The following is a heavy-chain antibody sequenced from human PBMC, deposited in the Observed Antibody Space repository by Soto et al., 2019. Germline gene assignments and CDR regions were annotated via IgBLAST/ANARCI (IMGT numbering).Heavy chain of an antibody. CDR2: IVVGSGNT. Sequence: SVKVSCKASGFTFTHSAMQWVRQARGQSLEWIGWIVVGSGNTAYAQKFQGRVTMTRNTSISTAYMELSSLRSEDTAVYYCARELAVAGATPWGQGTLVTVSS. D-gene: IGHD6-19*01. J-gene: IGHJ5*02. CDR1: GFTFTHSA. V-gene: IGHV1-58*02. CDR3: ARELAVAGATP.